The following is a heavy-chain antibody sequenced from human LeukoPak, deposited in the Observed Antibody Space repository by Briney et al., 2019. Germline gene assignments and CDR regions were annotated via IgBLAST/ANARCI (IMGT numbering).Heavy chain of an antibody. V-gene: IGHV3-30*04. CDR1: GFTFSTHA. J-gene: IGHJ4*02. Sequence: GGSLRLPCAASGFTFSTHAMHWFRQAPGKGLEWVAVISYDGSNKFYADSVKGRFTLSRDDSKNTLDLQMNSLRADDTAVYYCARPNGGRLLFDFWGQGTLVTVSS. CDR3: ARPNGGRLLFDF. CDR2: ISYDGSNK. D-gene: IGHD4/OR15-4a*01.